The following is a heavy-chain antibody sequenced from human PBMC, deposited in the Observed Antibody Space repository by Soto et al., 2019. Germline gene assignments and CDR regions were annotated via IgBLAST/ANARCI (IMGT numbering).Heavy chain of an antibody. Sequence: GVSLRLSCAASGFTFSSYSMNWVRQAPGKGLEWVSSISSSSYIYYADSVKGRFTISRDNAKNSLYLQMNSLRAEDTAVYYCASPGSSYYYYYYMDVWGKGTTVTVSS. CDR1: GFTFSSYS. J-gene: IGHJ6*03. CDR2: ISSSSYI. D-gene: IGHD6-13*01. V-gene: IGHV3-21*01. CDR3: ASPGSSYYYYYYMDV.